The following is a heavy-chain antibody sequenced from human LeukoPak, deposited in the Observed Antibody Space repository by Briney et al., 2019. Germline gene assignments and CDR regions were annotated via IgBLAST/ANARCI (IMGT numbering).Heavy chain of an antibody. Sequence: PGGSLRLSCAASGFSFSSYYMSWVRQAPGKGLEWVALINPDGSERYYVDSVKGRFTISRDNAKSSLYLQMNSLRAEDTAVYYCARGPRGYDSSGGPWGQGTLVTVSS. CDR3: ARGPRGYDSSGGP. D-gene: IGHD3-22*01. CDR2: INPDGSER. J-gene: IGHJ5*02. V-gene: IGHV3-7*01. CDR1: GFSFSSYY.